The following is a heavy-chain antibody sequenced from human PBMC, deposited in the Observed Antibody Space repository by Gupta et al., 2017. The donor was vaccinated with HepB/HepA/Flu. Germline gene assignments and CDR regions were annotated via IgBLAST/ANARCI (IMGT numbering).Heavy chain of an antibody. CDR2: IAPGGST. Sequence: QVLLVQSGAGVKGPGASVKVSCKTSGYTLTNYYMHWVRQAHGQGLEWMGLIAPGGSTIYEQQFKGRGTVTRDTSTSTVYRVRSSLRAEDSSVEFGAREKEAAGKTFDDWGQGTLVTVSS. CDR3: AREKEAAGKTFDD. D-gene: IGHD6-25*01. V-gene: IGHV1-46*01. CDR1: GYTLTNYY. J-gene: IGHJ4*02.